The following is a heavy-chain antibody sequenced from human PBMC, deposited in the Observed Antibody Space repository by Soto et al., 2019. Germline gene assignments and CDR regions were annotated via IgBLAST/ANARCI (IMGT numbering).Heavy chain of an antibody. V-gene: IGHV4-31*03. CDR2: IYYSGST. J-gene: IGHJ4*02. CDR1: GGSISSGGYY. CDR3: ARVRGGGPFDD. Sequence: QVQLQESGPGLVKPSQTLSLTCTVSGGSISSGGYYWSWIRQHPAKGLERIGYIYYSGSTDYNPSLKSRVTISVDTSKNLSSLKLSSVTAADTAAYYCARVRGGGPFDDWGQGTLVTVSS. D-gene: IGHD1-26*01.